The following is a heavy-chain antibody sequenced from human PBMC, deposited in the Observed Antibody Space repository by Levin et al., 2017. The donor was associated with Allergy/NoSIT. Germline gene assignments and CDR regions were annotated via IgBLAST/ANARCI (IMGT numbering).Heavy chain of an antibody. J-gene: IGHJ4*02. V-gene: IGHV4-4*02. CDR1: GASVSSRNW. CDR2: IYDSGRT. Sequence: PSETLSLTCAVSGASVSSRNWWNWVRQAPGKGLEWLGKIYDSGRTFYNPSLKSRVIMSIDTSKNQFSLNLSSVTAADTAVYFCAREEQYDISPGYYSFDYWGQGILVTVSS. D-gene: IGHD3-9*01. CDR3: AREEQYDISPGYYSFDY.